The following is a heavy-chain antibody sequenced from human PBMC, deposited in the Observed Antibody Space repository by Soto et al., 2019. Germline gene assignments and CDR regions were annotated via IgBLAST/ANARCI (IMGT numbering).Heavy chain of an antibody. Sequence: GGSLSLSSAAFRFAFSTYAMTWVRQAPGKGMEWVSGISGSGDSTYYADSLKGRFTVSRDNSKNTLYLQMNSLRAEDTAVFYCAKERSIGWIFDYWGQGTLVTVSS. CDR3: AKERSIGWIFDY. J-gene: IGHJ4*02. D-gene: IGHD6-19*01. CDR1: RFAFSTYA. V-gene: IGHV3-23*01. CDR2: ISGSGDST.